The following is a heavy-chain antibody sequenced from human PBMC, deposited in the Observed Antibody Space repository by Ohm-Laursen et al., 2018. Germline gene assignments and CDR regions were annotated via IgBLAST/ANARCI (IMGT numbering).Heavy chain of an antibody. D-gene: IGHD3-10*01. CDR1: GGTFSSYA. J-gene: IGHJ6*02. Sequence: GASVKVSCKASGGTFSSYAISWVRQAPGQGLEWMGGIIPIFGTANYAQKFQGRVTITADKSTSTAYMELNSLRSEDTAVYYCARGNPRITMVRGRRHYYYGMDVWGQGTTVTVSS. CDR2: IIPIFGTA. CDR3: ARGNPRITMVRGRRHYYYGMDV. V-gene: IGHV1-69*06.